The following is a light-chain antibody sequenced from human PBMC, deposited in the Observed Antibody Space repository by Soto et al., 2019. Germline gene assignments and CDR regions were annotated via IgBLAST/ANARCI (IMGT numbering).Light chain of an antibody. Sequence: QSALTQPRSVSGSPGQSVTISCTGTTSDVGGYEYVSWYQQYPGKAPKLLIYHVVQRPSGVPDRFSGSKSGTTASLTVSGLQAEDEADYYCSSYAGSSNVFGTGTKLTVL. CDR3: SSYAGSSNV. CDR2: HVV. V-gene: IGLV2-11*01. J-gene: IGLJ1*01. CDR1: TSDVGGYEY.